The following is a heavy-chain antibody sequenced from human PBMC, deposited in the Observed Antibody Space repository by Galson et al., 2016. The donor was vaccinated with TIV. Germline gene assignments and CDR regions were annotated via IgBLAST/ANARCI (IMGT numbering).Heavy chain of an antibody. CDR3: ATGGGYDSSGFDY. Sequence: SLRLSCAASGLRFSNGMSWVRQAPGKGLEWVSAISGSGGSTYYTDSVKGRFSISRDNSKNTLNLQMNRLRAEDTAVYYCATGGGYDSSGFDYWGQGTLVTVSS. D-gene: IGHD3-22*01. J-gene: IGHJ4*02. V-gene: IGHV3-23*01. CDR1: GLRFSNG. CDR2: ISGSGGST.